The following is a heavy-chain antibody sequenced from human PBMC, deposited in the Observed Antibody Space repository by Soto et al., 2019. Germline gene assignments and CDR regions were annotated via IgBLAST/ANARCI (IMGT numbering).Heavy chain of an antibody. D-gene: IGHD6-19*01. CDR2: IWYDGSNK. CDR3: ARGKGRAVAYNYYFDY. J-gene: IGHJ4*02. CDR1: GFTFSSYG. V-gene: IGHV3-33*01. Sequence: QVQLVESGGGVVQPGRSLRLSCAASGFTFSSYGMHWVRQAPGKGLEWVAVIWYDGSNKYYADSVKGRFTISRDNSKNTLYLQINSLRAEDTAVYYCARGKGRAVAYNYYFDYWGQGTLVTVSS.